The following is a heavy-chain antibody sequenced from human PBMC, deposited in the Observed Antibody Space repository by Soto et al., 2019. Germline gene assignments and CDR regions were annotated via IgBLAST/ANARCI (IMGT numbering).Heavy chain of an antibody. D-gene: IGHD2-21*01. J-gene: IGHJ4*02. CDR2: IKEDGSEE. CDR3: AKDIL. CDR1: GFTFRTHW. Sequence: EVQLVESGGGLVQPGGSLRLSCVASGFTFRTHWMSWVRQAPGKGLEWVANIKEDGSEEDYVDSVKGRFTISRDNAKNSLYLQMNSLGAEDTAVYYCAKDILWGKGTLVTVSS. V-gene: IGHV3-7*01.